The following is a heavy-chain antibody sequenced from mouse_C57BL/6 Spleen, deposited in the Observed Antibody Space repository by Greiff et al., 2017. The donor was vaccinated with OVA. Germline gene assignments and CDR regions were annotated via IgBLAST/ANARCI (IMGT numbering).Heavy chain of an antibody. V-gene: IGHV1-69*01. Sequence: VKLQQPGAELVMPGASVKLSCKASGYTFTSYWMHWVKQRPGQGLEWIGEIDPSDSYTNYNQKFKGKSTLTVDKSASTAYMQLSSLTSEDAAVYYCARWGPDVDVWGTGTTVTVSS. J-gene: IGHJ1*03. CDR1: GYTFTSYW. CDR3: ARWGPDVDV. CDR2: IDPSDSYT.